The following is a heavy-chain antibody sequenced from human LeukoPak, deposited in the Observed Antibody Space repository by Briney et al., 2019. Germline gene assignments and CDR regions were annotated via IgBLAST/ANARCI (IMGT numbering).Heavy chain of an antibody. CDR3: ARAGVTGTRVYYYYYYMDV. D-gene: IGHD1-7*01. CDR2: INPSGGST. V-gene: IGHV1-46*01. Sequence: GASVKVSCKASGYTFTSYYMHWVRQAPGQGLEWMGIINPSGGSTSYAQKFQGRVTMTRDTSTSTVYMELSSLRPEDTAVYYCARAGVTGTRVYYYYYYMDVWGKGTTVTVSS. J-gene: IGHJ6*03. CDR1: GYTFTSYY.